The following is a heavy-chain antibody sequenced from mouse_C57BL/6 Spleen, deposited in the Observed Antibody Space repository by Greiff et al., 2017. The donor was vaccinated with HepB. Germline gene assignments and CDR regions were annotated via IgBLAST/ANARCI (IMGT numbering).Heavy chain of an antibody. V-gene: IGHV1-81*01. Sequence: VQLQESGAELARPGASVKLSCKASGYTFTSYGISWVKQRTGQGLEWIGEIYPRSGNTYYNEKFKGKATLTADKSSSTAYMELRSLTSEDSAVYFCARRGDTTVVEGNYFDYWGQGTTLTVSS. CDR2: IYPRSGNT. J-gene: IGHJ2*01. CDR3: ARRGDTTVVEGNYFDY. D-gene: IGHD1-1*01. CDR1: GYTFTSYG.